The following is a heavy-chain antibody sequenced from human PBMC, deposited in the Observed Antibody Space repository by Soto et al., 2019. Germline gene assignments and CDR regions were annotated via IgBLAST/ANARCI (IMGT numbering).Heavy chain of an antibody. D-gene: IGHD4-17*01. V-gene: IGHV4-4*02. CDR3: ARGPSTVTPSYNWFDP. Sequence: SETLSLTCAVSGGSISSSNWWSWVRQPPGKGLEWIGEIYHSGSTNYNPSLKSRVTISVDKSKNQFSLKLSSVTAADTAVYYCARGPSTVTPSYNWFDPWGQGTLVTVSS. J-gene: IGHJ5*02. CDR1: GGSISSSNW. CDR2: IYHSGST.